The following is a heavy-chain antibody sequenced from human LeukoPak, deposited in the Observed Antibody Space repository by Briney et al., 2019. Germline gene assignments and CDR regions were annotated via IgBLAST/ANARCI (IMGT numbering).Heavy chain of an antibody. CDR1: GYTLTELS. CDR2: FDPEDGET. D-gene: IGHD3-22*01. Sequence: ASVKVSCKVSGYTLTELSMHWVRQAPGKGLEWMGGFDPEDGETIYAQKFQGRVTMTEDTSTDTAYMELSSLRSEDTAVCYCATATYYYDSSGYYLGYWGQGTLVTVSS. J-gene: IGHJ4*02. V-gene: IGHV1-24*01. CDR3: ATATYYYDSSGYYLGY.